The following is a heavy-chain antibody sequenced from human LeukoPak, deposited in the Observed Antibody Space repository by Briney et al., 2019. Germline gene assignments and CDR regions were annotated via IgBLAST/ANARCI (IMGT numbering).Heavy chain of an antibody. CDR3: ARRVAGSAYRDY. CDR1: GGSISSYY. J-gene: IGHJ4*02. D-gene: IGHD3-22*01. CDR2: IYYSGST. V-gene: IGHV4-59*08. Sequence: PSETLSLTCSVSGGSISSYYWSWIRQPPGKGLEWIGYIYYSGSTNYNPSLKSRVTISVDTSKNQFSLKLTSVTAADTAQYYCARRVAGSAYRDYWGQGTLVTVSS.